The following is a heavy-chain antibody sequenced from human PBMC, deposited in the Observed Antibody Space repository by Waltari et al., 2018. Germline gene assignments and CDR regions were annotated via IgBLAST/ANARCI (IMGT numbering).Heavy chain of an antibody. D-gene: IGHD2-15*01. CDR1: GFTFSSYA. CDR2: ISYDGSNK. Sequence: QVQLVESGGGVVQPGRSLRLSCAASGFTFSSYAMHWVRQAPGKGLEWVAVISYDGSNKYYADSVKGRFTISRDNSKNTLYLQMNSLRAEDTAVYYCARDLSRRSPGGRSWGQGTLVTVSS. J-gene: IGHJ4*02. CDR3: ARDLSRRSPGGRS. V-gene: IGHV3-30-3*01.